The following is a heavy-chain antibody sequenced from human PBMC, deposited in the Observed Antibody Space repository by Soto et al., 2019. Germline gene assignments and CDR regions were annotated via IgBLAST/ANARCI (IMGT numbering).Heavy chain of an antibody. V-gene: IGHV4-30-4*01. CDR2: IYYSGST. CDR3: ARVRGYSGYDYDRFDY. Sequence: TLSLTCTVSGGSISSGDYYWSWIRQPPGKGLEWIGYIYYSGSTYYNPSLKSRVTISVDTSKNQFSLKLSSVTAADTAVYYCARVRGYSGYDYDRFDYWGQGTLVTVSS. CDR1: GGSISSGDYY. D-gene: IGHD5-12*01. J-gene: IGHJ4*02.